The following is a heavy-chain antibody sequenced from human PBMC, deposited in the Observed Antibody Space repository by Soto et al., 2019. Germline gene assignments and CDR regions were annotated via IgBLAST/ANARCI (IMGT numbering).Heavy chain of an antibody. CDR1: GFTFCDYA. D-gene: IGHD5-12*01. V-gene: IGHV3-49*04. CDR3: TRAPVEMATTFDY. Sequence: CMRLSCTASGFTFCDYAMSWVRQAPGKGLEWVGFIRSKAYGGTTEYAASVKGRFTISRDDSKSIAYLQMNSLKTEDTAVYYCTRAPVEMATTFDYWGQGTLVTVSS. J-gene: IGHJ4*02. CDR2: IRSKAYGGTT.